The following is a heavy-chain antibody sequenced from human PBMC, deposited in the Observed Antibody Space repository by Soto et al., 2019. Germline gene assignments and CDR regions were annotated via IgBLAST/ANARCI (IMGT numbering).Heavy chain of an antibody. CDR1: GGSIGSSNW. D-gene: IGHD3-9*01. CDR3: ARVLVSDILTGYYRPDAFDI. Sequence: SETLCLTCAVSGGSIGSSNWWSWVRQPPGKGLEWIGEIYHSGSTNYNPSLKSRATISVDKSKNQFSLKLSSVTAADTAVYYCARVLVSDILTGYYRPDAFDIWGQGTMVTVS. CDR2: IYHSGST. V-gene: IGHV4-4*02. J-gene: IGHJ3*02.